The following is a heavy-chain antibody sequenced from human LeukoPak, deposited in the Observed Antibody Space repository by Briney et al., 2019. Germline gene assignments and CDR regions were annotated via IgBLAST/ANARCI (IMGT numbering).Heavy chain of an antibody. J-gene: IGHJ4*02. CDR2: IYYSGST. CDR1: GGSISSSSYY. Sequence: PSETLFLTCTVSGGSISSSSYYWAWIRQPPGKGLEWIGSIYYSGSTYYNPSLKSRVTISVDTSKNQFSLKLSSVTAADTAVYYCARGDDYGDYNWGQGTLVTVSS. D-gene: IGHD4-17*01. V-gene: IGHV4-39*01. CDR3: ARGDDYGDYN.